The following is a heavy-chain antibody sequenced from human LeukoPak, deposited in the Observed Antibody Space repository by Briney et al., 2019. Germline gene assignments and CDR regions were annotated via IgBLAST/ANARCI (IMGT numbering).Heavy chain of an antibody. D-gene: IGHD4-11*01. Sequence: SGPTLVKPTQTLTLTCTFSGCSLSTSGVGVGWIRQPPGKALEWLALIYWNDDKRYSPSLKSRLTITKDTSKNQVVLTMTNMDPVDTATYYCAHRLGYSNYASFDYWGQGTLVTVSS. CDR1: GCSLSTSGVG. V-gene: IGHV2-5*01. CDR2: IYWNDDK. J-gene: IGHJ4*02. CDR3: AHRLGYSNYASFDY.